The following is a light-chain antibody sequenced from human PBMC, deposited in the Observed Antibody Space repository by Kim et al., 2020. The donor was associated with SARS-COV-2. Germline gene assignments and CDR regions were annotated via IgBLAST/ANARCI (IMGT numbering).Light chain of an antibody. CDR2: GKN. Sequence: SSELTQDPAVSVALGQTVRITCQGDSLRSFYVTWYQQKSGQAPVLVIFGKNSRPSGIPDRFSCSTSGSTASLTITGTQAEDEADYYCNSRDRSGNHYVFGGGTQLTVL. CDR1: SLRSFY. V-gene: IGLV3-19*01. J-gene: IGLJ3*02. CDR3: NSRDRSGNHYV.